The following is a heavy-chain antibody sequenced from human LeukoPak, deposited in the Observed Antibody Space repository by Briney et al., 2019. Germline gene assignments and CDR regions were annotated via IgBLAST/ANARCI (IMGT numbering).Heavy chain of an antibody. CDR1: GGSINNSSYY. CDR2: IYYTGST. D-gene: IGHD2-15*01. Sequence: TSSETLSLTCTVSGGSINNSSYYWGWIRQPPGKGLEWIGSIYYTGSTTYNPSLKSRVTISVDTSKNQFSLKLSSVTAADTAVYYCARVGCTGGSCYRSRGAFDIWGQGTMVTVSS. CDR3: ARVGCTGGSCYRSRGAFDI. J-gene: IGHJ3*02. V-gene: IGHV4-39*07.